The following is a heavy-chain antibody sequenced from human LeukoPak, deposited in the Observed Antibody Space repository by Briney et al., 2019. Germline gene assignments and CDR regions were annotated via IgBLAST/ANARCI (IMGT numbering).Heavy chain of an antibody. CDR2: ISGSGGST. CDR1: GFTFSSYA. J-gene: IGHJ4*02. D-gene: IGHD3-10*01. Sequence: GGSLRLSCAASGFTFSSYAMSWVRQAPGKGLEWVSAISGSGGSTYYADSVKGRFTISRDNSKNTLYLQMNSLRAEDTAVYYCAKPGLYGSGSYYTPYYFDYWGQGTLVTVSS. CDR3: AKPGLYGSGSYYTPYYFDY. V-gene: IGHV3-23*01.